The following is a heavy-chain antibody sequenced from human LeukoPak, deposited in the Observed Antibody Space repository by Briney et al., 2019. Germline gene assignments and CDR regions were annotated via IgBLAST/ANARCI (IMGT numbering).Heavy chain of an antibody. V-gene: IGHV3-7*01. CDR1: GFTFSSHW. D-gene: IGHD2-15*01. CDR3: ARDHVVDGLVFDY. CDR2: INQYGSER. J-gene: IGHJ4*02. Sequence: GGSLRLSCAASGFTFSSHWMSWVRQAPGKGLEWLANINQYGSERNYVDSVKGRFTISRDNAKSSLYLQMNSLRAEDTAIYYCARDHVVDGLVFDYWGQGTLVTVSS.